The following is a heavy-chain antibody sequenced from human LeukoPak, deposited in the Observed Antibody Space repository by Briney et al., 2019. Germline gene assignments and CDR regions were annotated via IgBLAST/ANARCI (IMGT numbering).Heavy chain of an antibody. Sequence: SETLSLTCTVSGGSISSSSYYWGWIRQPPGKGLEWIGRIYYSGSTYYNPSLKSRVTISVDTSKNQFSLKLSSVTAADTAVYYCARHLAAPNWFDPWGQGTLVTVSS. CDR3: ARHLAAPNWFDP. CDR2: IYYSGST. J-gene: IGHJ5*02. D-gene: IGHD6-13*01. V-gene: IGHV4-39*01. CDR1: GGSISSSSYY.